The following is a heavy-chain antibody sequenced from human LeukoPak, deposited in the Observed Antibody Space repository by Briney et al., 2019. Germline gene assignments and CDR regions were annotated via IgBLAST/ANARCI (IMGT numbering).Heavy chain of an antibody. V-gene: IGHV1-24*01. J-gene: IGHJ5*02. CDR2: FHPEDDET. D-gene: IGHD3-10*01. Sequence: ASVKVSCKVSGYTLTELSMHWVRQAPGKGLEGMGGFHPEDDETIYAQKFQGRVTMTEDTSTDTAYMELSSLRSEDTAVYYCAFGGFDPWGQGTLVTVSS. CDR3: AFGGFDP. CDR1: GYTLTELS.